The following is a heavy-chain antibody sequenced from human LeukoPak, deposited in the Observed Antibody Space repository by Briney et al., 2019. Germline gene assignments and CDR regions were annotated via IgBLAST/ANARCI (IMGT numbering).Heavy chain of an antibody. CDR1: GGSISSGGYY. D-gene: IGHD2-15*01. V-gene: IGHV4-61*08. J-gene: IGHJ4*02. CDR2: IYYSGST. CDR3: ARQGRRDIVVVVAATKGYFDY. Sequence: SETLSLTCTVSGGSISSGGYYWSWIRQHPGKGLEWIGYIYYSGSTNYNPSLKSRVTISVDTSKNQFSLKLSSVTAADTAVYYCARQGRRDIVVVVAATKGYFDYWGQGTLVTVSS.